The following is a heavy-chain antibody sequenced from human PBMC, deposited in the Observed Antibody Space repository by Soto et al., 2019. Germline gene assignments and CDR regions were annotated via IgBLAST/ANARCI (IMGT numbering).Heavy chain of an antibody. CDR1: GASVSSGSHY. J-gene: IGHJ5*02. D-gene: IGHD2-15*01. CDR3: ATNPGGGSWRSWFDP. CDR2: IYYSGGT. Sequence: QVQLQESGPGLVKPSETLSLTCTVSGASVSSGSHYWSWMRQSPGMGLEGIGYIYYSGGTSYSPSLKSRVTISIDTSKNRFSLNLNSVTAADTAVYYCATNPGGGSWRSWFDPWGQGTLVTVSS. V-gene: IGHV4-61*01.